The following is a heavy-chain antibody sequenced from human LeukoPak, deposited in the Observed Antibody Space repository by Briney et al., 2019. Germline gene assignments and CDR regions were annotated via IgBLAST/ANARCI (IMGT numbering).Heavy chain of an antibody. CDR1: GGTFSSYA. D-gene: IGHD2-15*01. CDR3: ARDIGYCSGGSCYP. J-gene: IGHJ5*02. V-gene: IGHV1-69*05. CDR2: IIPIFGTA. Sequence: SVKVSCKASGGTFSSYAISWVRQAPGQGLEWMGGIIPIFGTANYAQKFQGRVTMTRNTSISTAYMELRSLRSDDTAVYYCARDIGYCSGGSCYPWGQGTLVTVSS.